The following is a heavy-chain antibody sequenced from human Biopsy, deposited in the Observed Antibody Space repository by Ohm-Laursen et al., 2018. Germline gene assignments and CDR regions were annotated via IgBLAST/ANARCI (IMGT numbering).Heavy chain of an antibody. V-gene: IGHV4-59*08. Sequence: SDTLSLTCTVSGDSVTKYYWSWIRQPPGKGLEWIGHIYYSVMTNYNPSLKSRVTISADTSKSQLSLHLTSVTAADTAVYYCASRGLVMASDYYFDDWGQGTLVTVSS. CDR1: GDSVTKYY. D-gene: IGHD3/OR15-3a*01. CDR3: ASRGLVMASDYYFDD. CDR2: IYYSVMT. J-gene: IGHJ4*02.